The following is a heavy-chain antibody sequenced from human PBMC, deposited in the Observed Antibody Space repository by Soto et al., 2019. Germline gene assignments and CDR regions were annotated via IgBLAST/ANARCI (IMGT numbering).Heavy chain of an antibody. CDR3: AADPYYYDSSNYYSFDY. CDR1: GFTFSSSA. D-gene: IGHD3-22*01. CDR2: IVFGSGYT. J-gene: IGHJ4*02. V-gene: IGHV1-58*01. Sequence: ASVKVSCKASGFTFSSSAVQWVRQARGQRLEWIGWIVFGSGYTDYAQKFQDRVTITRDMSTSTAYMELSSLSSEDTAAYYCAADPYYYDSSNYYSFDYWGQGTLVTVSS.